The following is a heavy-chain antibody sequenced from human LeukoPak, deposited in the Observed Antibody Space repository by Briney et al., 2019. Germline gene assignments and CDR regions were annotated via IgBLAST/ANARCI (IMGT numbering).Heavy chain of an antibody. CDR3: TTDSIGVMDLFDY. Sequence: GGSLRLSCAASGFTFSNAWMSWVRQAPGKGLEWVGRIKSKTDGGTTDYAAPVKGRFTISRDDSKNTLYLQMNSLKTEDTAVYYCTTDSIGVMDLFDYWGQGTLVTVSS. CDR1: GFTFSNAW. J-gene: IGHJ4*02. V-gene: IGHV3-15*01. CDR2: IKSKTDGGTT. D-gene: IGHD6-25*01.